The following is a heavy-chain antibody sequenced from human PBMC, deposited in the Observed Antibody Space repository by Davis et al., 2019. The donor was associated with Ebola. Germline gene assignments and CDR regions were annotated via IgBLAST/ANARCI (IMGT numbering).Heavy chain of an antibody. V-gene: IGHV1-69*05. CDR2: IIPIFGTA. D-gene: IGHD3-10*01. CDR1: GGTFSSYA. CDR3: AREEYVVRGFGEVGQALDY. J-gene: IGHJ4*02. Sequence: SVTVSCKASGGTFSSYAISWVRQAPGQGLEWMGGIIPIFGTANYAQKLQGRVTMTTDTSTSTAYMELRSLRSDDTAVYYCAREEYVVRGFGEVGQALDYWGQGTLVTVSS.